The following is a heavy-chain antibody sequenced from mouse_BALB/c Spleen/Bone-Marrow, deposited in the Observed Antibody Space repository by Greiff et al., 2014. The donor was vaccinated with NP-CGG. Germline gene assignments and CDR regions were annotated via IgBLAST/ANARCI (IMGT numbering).Heavy chain of an antibody. CDR3: ARGGNYQAWFAY. Sequence: VQLQQSGPELVKPGASVKISCKASGYSFTGYFMNWVMQSHGKSLEWIGRINPYNGDTFYNQKFKGKATLTVDKSSSTAHMELRSLASEDSAVYYCARGGNYQAWFAYWGQGTLVTVPA. J-gene: IGHJ3*01. CDR1: GYSFTGYF. V-gene: IGHV1-20*02. CDR2: INPYNGDT. D-gene: IGHD2-1*01.